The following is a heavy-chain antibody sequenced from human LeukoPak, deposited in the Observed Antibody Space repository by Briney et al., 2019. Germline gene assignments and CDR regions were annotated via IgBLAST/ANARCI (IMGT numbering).Heavy chain of an antibody. J-gene: IGHJ4*02. Sequence: HPGGALRLSCAASGSTFSSYAMSWVRQAPGKGLEWVSAIRDSGSSTHYADSVKGRFTTSRDNSKNTLFLQMNSLRAEDTAIYYCAKYGPQDSGSSHFDYWGQGALVTVSS. CDR2: IRDSGSST. CDR3: AKYGPQDSGSSHFDY. V-gene: IGHV3-23*01. CDR1: GSTFSSYA. D-gene: IGHD1-26*01.